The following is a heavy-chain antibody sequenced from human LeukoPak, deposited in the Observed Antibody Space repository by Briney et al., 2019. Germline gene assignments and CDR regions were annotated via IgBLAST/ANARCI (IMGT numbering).Heavy chain of an antibody. CDR2: IFYSGST. D-gene: IGHD1-26*01. CDR1: GGSISSRSYY. Sequence: SETLSLTCTVSGGSISSRSYYWGWLRQPPGKGLEWIASIFYSGSTYHNPSLKSRVTISVDTSKSQFSLKLSSVTAADTAVYYCARAYGSYSFDYWGQGTLVTVSS. V-gene: IGHV4-39*07. CDR3: ARAYGSYSFDY. J-gene: IGHJ4*02.